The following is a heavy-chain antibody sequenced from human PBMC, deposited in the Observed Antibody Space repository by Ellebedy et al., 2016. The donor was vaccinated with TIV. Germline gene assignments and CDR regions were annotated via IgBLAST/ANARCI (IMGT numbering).Heavy chain of an antibody. CDR3: ARSYFGSGTNNFDY. J-gene: IGHJ4*02. CDR2: IDPEDGKT. Sequence: ASVKVSCXVSGYTLTEVTIHWVRQAPGKGLEWMGGIDPEDGKTIYAQKFQGRVTMTEDTFTDTAYLELSSLRSEDTAVYYCARSYFGSGTNNFDYWGQGTLVTVSS. CDR1: GYTLTEVT. V-gene: IGHV1-24*01. D-gene: IGHD3-10*01.